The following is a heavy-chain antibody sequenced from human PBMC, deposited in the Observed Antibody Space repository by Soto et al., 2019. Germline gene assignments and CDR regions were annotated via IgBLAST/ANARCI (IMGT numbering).Heavy chain of an antibody. Sequence: SETLSLTCTVSGGSISSGDYYWSWIRQPPGKGLEWIGYIYYSGSTYYNPSLKSRVTISVDTSKNQFSLKLSSVTAADTAVYYCARDPWPDYGGNSEAYWGQGTMVTVYS. D-gene: IGHD4-17*01. J-gene: IGHJ4*02. V-gene: IGHV4-30-4*01. CDR1: GGSISSGDYY. CDR3: ARDPWPDYGGNSEAY. CDR2: IYYSGST.